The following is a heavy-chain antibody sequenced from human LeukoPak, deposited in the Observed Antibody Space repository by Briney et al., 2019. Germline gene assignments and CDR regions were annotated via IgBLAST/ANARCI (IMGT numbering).Heavy chain of an antibody. CDR3: AKNGVAAAGTQG. CDR1: GFTFSSYG. J-gene: IGHJ4*02. CDR2: ISYDGSNK. V-gene: IGHV3-30*18. Sequence: GGSLRLSCAASGFTFSSYGMHWVRQAPGKGLEWVAVISYDGSNKYYADSVKGRFTISRDDSKNTLYLQMNSLRAEDTAVYYCAKNGVAAAGTQGWGQGTLVTVSS. D-gene: IGHD6-13*01.